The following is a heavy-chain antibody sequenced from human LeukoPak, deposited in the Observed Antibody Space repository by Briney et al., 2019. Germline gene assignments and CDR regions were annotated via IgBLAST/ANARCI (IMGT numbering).Heavy chain of an antibody. J-gene: IGHJ4*02. CDR2: IYYSGST. D-gene: IGHD3-10*01. CDR1: GGSISSSSYY. CDR3: ARTSSGNYYPLDY. Sequence: SETLSLTCTVSGGSISSSSYYWGWIRQHPGKGLEWIGYIYYSGSTYYNPSLKSRLSISVDTSKNQFSLNLSSVTAADTAVYYCARTSSGNYYPLDYWGQGTLVTVSS. V-gene: IGHV4-31*03.